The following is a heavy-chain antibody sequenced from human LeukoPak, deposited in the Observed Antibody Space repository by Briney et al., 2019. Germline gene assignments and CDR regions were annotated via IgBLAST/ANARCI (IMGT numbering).Heavy chain of an antibody. CDR3: ARDRGVGSSSWYSPTGNWFDP. V-gene: IGHV3-30*04. CDR2: ISYDGSKK. Sequence: GGSLRLSCAASGFTFSNYAMHWVRQAPGKGLEWVTIISYDGSKKYYADSVKGRFTISRDNSKNTLYLQMNSLRAEDTAVYYCARDRGVGSSSWYSPTGNWFDPWGQGTLVTVSS. J-gene: IGHJ5*02. D-gene: IGHD6-13*01. CDR1: GFTFSNYA.